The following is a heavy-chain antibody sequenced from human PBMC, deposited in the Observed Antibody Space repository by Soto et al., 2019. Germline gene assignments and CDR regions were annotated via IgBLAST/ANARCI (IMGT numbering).Heavy chain of an antibody. CDR3: ARGYAGRHGKTYYYGSGSYYPFDY. Sequence: SETLSLTCAVSGGSISSSNWWSWVRQPPGKGLEWIGEIYHSGSTNYNPSLKGRVTISVAKSKNQFSLELSSVTAADPAVYYCARGYAGRHGKTYYYGSGSYYPFDYWGQGTLVTVSS. CDR2: IYHSGST. V-gene: IGHV4-4*02. CDR1: GGSISSSNW. J-gene: IGHJ4*02. D-gene: IGHD3-10*01.